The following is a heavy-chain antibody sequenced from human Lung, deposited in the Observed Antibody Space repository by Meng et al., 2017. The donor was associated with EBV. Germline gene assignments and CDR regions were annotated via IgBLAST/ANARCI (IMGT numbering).Heavy chain of an antibody. CDR2: INAYNGDT. CDR1: GYSFTNYG. Sequence: QVQLVQSGSELKKPGAAVKVSCKASGYSFTNYGITGVRQAPGQGLEWMGWINAYNGDTNYAQTLQGRVTMTTDTSTSTAYMELRSLRSDDTAVYYCARVEVGITSGDYWGQGTLVTVSS. J-gene: IGHJ4*02. CDR3: ARVEVGITSGDY. V-gene: IGHV1-18*01. D-gene: IGHD1-26*01.